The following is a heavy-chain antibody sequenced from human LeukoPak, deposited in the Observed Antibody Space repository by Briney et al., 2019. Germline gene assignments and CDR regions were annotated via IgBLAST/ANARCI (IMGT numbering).Heavy chain of an antibody. J-gene: IGHJ4*02. Sequence: GSSVKVSCKASGGTFSSYAISWVRQAPGQGLEWMGWINPNSGGTNYAQKFQGRVTMTRDTSISTAYMELSRLRSDDTAVYYCARVNYDYVWGNSVGFDYWGQGTLVTVSS. D-gene: IGHD3-16*01. CDR2: INPNSGGT. V-gene: IGHV1-2*02. CDR1: GGTFSSYA. CDR3: ARVNYDYVWGNSVGFDY.